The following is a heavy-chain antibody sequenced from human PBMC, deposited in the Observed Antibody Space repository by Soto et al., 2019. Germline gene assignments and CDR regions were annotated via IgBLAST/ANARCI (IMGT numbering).Heavy chain of an antibody. V-gene: IGHV1-2*04. CDR3: ARDRGGGAFFDY. Sequence: QVQLVQSGAEVKKPGASVKVSCKASGYTFTGYYMHWVRQAPGQGLEWMGWINPNSGGTNYAQKFQGWVTRTRDTSISTAYMERSRLRSDDTAVYYCARDRGGGAFFDYWGQGTLVTVSS. D-gene: IGHD2-21*01. CDR1: GYTFTGYY. J-gene: IGHJ4*02. CDR2: INPNSGGT.